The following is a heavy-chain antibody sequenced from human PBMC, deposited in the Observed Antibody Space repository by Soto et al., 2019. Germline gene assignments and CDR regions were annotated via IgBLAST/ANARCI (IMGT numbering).Heavy chain of an antibody. V-gene: IGHV3-30*18. D-gene: IGHD3-9*01. CDR1: GFTFSSYG. CDR3: AKDDHDIFPQGAFDI. J-gene: IGHJ3*02. CDR2: ISYDGSNK. Sequence: PGGSLRLSCAASGFTFSSYGMHWVRQAPGKGLEWVAVISYDGSNKYYADSVKGRFTISRDNSKNTLYLQMNSLRAEDTAVYYCAKDDHDIFPQGAFDIWGQGTMVTVSS.